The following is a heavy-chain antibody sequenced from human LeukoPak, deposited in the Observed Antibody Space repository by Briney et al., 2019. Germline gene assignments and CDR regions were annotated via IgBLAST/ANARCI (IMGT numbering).Heavy chain of an antibody. V-gene: IGHV3-21*01. J-gene: IGHJ3*02. D-gene: IGHD2-15*01. CDR3: ARGVCGGNCYYKFDI. CDR1: GFTFSSYS. Sequence: SGGSLRLSCAASGFTFSSYSLNWVRQAPGKGLEWVSSISSSTTYIYYTDSEKGRFSISRDNAKNSVYLQMNSLRAEDTAVYYCARGVCGGNCYYKFDIWGQGQWSPSLQ. CDR2: ISSSTTYI.